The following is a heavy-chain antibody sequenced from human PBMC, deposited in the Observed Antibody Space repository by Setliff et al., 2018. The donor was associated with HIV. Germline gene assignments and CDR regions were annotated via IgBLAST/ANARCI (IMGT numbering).Heavy chain of an antibody. D-gene: IGHD6-13*01. V-gene: IGHV3-20*04. CDR3: ARSRAAGFDYWGQGYMDV. CDR2: IGWNGDTT. J-gene: IGHJ6*03. CDR1: GFTFDDYG. Sequence: GSLRLSCAASGFTFDDYGMSWVRQAPGKGLERVSGIGWNGDTTGYADSVKGRFTISRDNAKNSLYLQMNSLRAEDTAVYYCARSRAAGFDYWGQGYMDVWGKGTTVTVSS.